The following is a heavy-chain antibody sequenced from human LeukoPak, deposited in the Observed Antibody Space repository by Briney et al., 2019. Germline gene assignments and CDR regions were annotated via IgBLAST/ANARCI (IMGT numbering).Heavy chain of an antibody. CDR1: GYTFTSYG. CDR3: ARGFDY. J-gene: IGHJ4*03. Sequence: ASVKVSCKASGYTFTSYGYSWVRLAPGQGLEWMGWISAYNGNTNYVHKLQVRVTMTTDRSTSTDSMELRSLRSDDPAVYFCARGFDYWGDGTLVTVSS. V-gene: IGHV1-18*01. CDR2: ISAYNGNT. D-gene: IGHD3-10*01.